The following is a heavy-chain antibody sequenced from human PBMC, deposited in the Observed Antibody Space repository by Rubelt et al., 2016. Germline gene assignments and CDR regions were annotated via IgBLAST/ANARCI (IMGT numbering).Heavy chain of an antibody. CDR1: GYTFTSYG. Sequence: QVQLVQSGAEVKKPGASVKVSCKASGYTFTSYGISWVRQAPGQGLEWMGWISAYNGNTNYAQKRQGIVTMTKGQSTSTAYMERRSLRSDDTAVYYCARERDDYGDYWGQGTLVTVSS. CDR3: ARERDDYGDY. V-gene: IGHV1-18*01. D-gene: IGHD5-24*01. CDR2: ISAYNGNT. J-gene: IGHJ4*02.